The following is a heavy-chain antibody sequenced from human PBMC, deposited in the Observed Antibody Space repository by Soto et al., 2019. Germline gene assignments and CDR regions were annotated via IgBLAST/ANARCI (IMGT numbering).Heavy chain of an antibody. Sequence: PTETPSLTCTVSDGSISSSSYYWGWIRQPPGKGLEWIGSLYYSGSTYYNPSLKSRVTISVDTSKNQFSLKLSSVTAAGTAVYYCASEGTNCSSSSCPLLEEYYCYYYYMDVWGKGTTVTVSS. CDR2: LYYSGST. D-gene: IGHD2-2*01. V-gene: IGHV4-39*05. CDR1: DGSISSSSYY. J-gene: IGHJ6*03. CDR3: ASEGTNCSSSSCPLLEEYYCYYYYMDV.